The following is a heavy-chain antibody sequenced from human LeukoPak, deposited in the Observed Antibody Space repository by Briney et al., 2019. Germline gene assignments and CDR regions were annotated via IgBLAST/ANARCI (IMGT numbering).Heavy chain of an antibody. Sequence: GGSLRLSCAASGFTFSRYAMHWVRQAPGKGLEYVSAISSNGGSTYYANSVKGRFTISRDNAKNSLYLQMNSLRAEDTAVYYCARLQESAIDYWGQGTLVTVSS. V-gene: IGHV3-64*01. D-gene: IGHD2-2*01. CDR2: ISSNGGST. J-gene: IGHJ4*02. CDR1: GFTFSRYA. CDR3: ARLQESAIDY.